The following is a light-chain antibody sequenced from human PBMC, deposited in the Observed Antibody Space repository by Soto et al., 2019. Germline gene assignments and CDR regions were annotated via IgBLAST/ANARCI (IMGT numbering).Light chain of an antibody. V-gene: IGLV7-43*01. CDR2: YTS. CDR1: TGAVTSRYY. CDR3: LLYYGGAWV. J-gene: IGLJ3*02. Sequence: QAVVTQEPSLTVSPGGTVTLTCASSTGAVTSRYYPNWFQQKPGQAPRALVYYTSNKHSWTPARFSGSLLGGKAALTLSGVQPEDEAQYYCLLYYGGAWVFGGGTKLTVL.